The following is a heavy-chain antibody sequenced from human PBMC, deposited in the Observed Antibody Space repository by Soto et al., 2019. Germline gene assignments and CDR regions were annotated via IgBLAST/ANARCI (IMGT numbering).Heavy chain of an antibody. J-gene: IGHJ6*02. Sequence: SLKVSCKASGGTFSSYAISWVRQAPGQGLEWMGGIIPIFGTANYAQKFQGRVTITADESTSTAYMELSSLRSEDTAVYYCARDWREMATIKDYYGMDVWGQGTTVTSP. D-gene: IGHD5-12*01. CDR3: ARDWREMATIKDYYGMDV. CDR1: GGTFSSYA. CDR2: IIPIFGTA. V-gene: IGHV1-69*13.